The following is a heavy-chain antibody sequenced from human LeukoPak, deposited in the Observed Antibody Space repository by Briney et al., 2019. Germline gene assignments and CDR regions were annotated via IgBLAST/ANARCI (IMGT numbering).Heavy chain of an antibody. V-gene: IGHV3-30*18. CDR2: ISYDGSKE. J-gene: IGHJ4*02. CDR3: AKPFIAAAGPMGNY. CDR1: GFTFSSYG. Sequence: GGSLRLSCAASGFTFSSYGMHWVRQAPGKGLEWVAVISYDGSKEYYADSVKGRFTISRDNSKNTLYLQMNSLRAEDTAVYYCAKPFIAAAGPMGNYWGQGTLVTVSS. D-gene: IGHD6-13*01.